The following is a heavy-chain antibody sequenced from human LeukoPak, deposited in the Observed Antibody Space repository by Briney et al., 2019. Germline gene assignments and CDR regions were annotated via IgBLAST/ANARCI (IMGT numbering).Heavy chain of an antibody. J-gene: IGHJ4*02. CDR1: GGSISSSSYY. CDR2: IYYSGST. V-gene: IGHV4-39*01. Sequence: SEALSLTGTVSGGSISSSSYYWGWIRRPPGKGLEWIGSIYYSGSTYYNPSLKSRVTISVDTSKNQFSLKLSSVTAADTAVYYCASLLVGAYYFDYWGQGTQVTVSS. D-gene: IGHD1-26*01. CDR3: ASLLVGAYYFDY.